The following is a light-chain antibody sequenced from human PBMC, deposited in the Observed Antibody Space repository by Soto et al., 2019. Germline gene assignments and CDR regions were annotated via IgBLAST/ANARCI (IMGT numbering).Light chain of an antibody. J-gene: IGLJ1*01. V-gene: IGLV2-14*01. Sequence: QSVLTQPASVSGSPGQSITISCTGSGRDIGAYDYVSWYQQHPGKAPKLLIYGVKNRPSGVSYRVSASKSAFTASLTLSGLQAEDEAHYYCSSYTTSYFYVFGPGTKGTV. CDR3: SSYTTSYFYV. CDR2: GVK. CDR1: GRDIGAYDY.